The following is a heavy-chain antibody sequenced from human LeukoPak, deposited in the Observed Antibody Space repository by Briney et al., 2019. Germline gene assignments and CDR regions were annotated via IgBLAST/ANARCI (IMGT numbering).Heavy chain of an antibody. J-gene: IGHJ4*02. CDR1: GLTFSSYW. V-gene: IGHV3-74*01. CDR3: ARVWYYDSSGYFQFDY. CDR2: INSDGSST. Sequence: GGSLRLSCAASGLTFSSYWMHWVRQAPGKGLVWVSRINSDGSSTSYADSVKGRFTISRDNAKNTLYLRMNSLRAEDTAVYYCARVWYYDSSGYFQFDYWGQGTLVTVSS. D-gene: IGHD3-22*01.